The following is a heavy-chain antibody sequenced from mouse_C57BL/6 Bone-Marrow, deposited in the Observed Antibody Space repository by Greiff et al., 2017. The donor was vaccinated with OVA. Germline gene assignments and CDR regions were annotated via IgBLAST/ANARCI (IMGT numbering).Heavy chain of an antibody. J-gene: IGHJ2*01. V-gene: IGHV1-9*01. CDR3: ASDHDGGTPRY. CDR1: GYTFTGYW. D-gene: IGHD2-4*01. CDR2: ILPGSGST. Sequence: VQLQQSVAELVRPGASVKLSCKASGYTFTGYWIHWVKQRPGQGLEWIGEILPGSGSTNYNEKFKGKATFTADTSSNTAYMQLSSLTTEDSAIYCCASDHDGGTPRYWGQGTPLTVSS.